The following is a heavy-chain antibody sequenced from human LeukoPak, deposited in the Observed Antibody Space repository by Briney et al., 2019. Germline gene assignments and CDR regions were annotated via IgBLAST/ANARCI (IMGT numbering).Heavy chain of an antibody. CDR1: GGSFSGYY. Sequence: SETLSLTCAVYGGSFSGYYWSWIRQPPGKGLEWIGEINHSGSTNYNPSLKSRVTISVDTSKNQFSLKLNSVTAADTAVYYCASQRAYTSSWYFDFWGQGTLVTVSS. D-gene: IGHD6-13*01. CDR3: ASQRAYTSSWYFDF. CDR2: INHSGST. V-gene: IGHV4-34*01. J-gene: IGHJ4*02.